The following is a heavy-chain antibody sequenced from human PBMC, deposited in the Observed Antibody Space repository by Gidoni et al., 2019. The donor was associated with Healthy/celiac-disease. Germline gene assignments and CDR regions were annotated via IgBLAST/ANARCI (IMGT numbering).Heavy chain of an antibody. V-gene: IGHV3-21*01. Sequence: EVQLVESGGGLVKPGGSLRHPCAASGFTFSSYSMTWVRQAPGKGLEWVSSISSSSSYIYYADSVKGRFTISRDNAKNSLYLQMNSLRAEDTAVYYCARDQGPAGIAAAGTQTYWGQGTLVTVSS. CDR2: ISSSSSYI. D-gene: IGHD6-13*01. J-gene: IGHJ4*02. CDR1: GFTFSSYS. CDR3: ARDQGPAGIAAAGTQTY.